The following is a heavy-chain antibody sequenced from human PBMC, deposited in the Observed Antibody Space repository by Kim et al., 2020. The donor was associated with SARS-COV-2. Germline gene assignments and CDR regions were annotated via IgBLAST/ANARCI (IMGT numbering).Heavy chain of an antibody. J-gene: IGHJ5*02. V-gene: IGHV4-59*09. CDR3: ARGFDP. CDR2: YSSGST. Sequence: YSSGSTNSNPALRGRVTNTVDTTKNQFSLKRSSVTAADTAVYYCARGFDPWGQGTLVTVSS.